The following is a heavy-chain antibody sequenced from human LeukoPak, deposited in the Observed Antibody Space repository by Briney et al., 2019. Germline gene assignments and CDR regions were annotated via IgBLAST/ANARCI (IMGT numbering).Heavy chain of an antibody. CDR2: ISAYNGHT. D-gene: IGHD6-6*01. Sequence: ASVKVSCKASGYTFTNYGISWVRQAPGQGLEWMGWISAYNGHTTYVQKFQGRVTMTTDTSTSTVSMELRSLTSDDTAVDYCATLEYSSSFDYWGQGTLVTVPS. CDR3: ATLEYSSSFDY. CDR1: GYTFTNYG. J-gene: IGHJ4*02. V-gene: IGHV1-18*01.